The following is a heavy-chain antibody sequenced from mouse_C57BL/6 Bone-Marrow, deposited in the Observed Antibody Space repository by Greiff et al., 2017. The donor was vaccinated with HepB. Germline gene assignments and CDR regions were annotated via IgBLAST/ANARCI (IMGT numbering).Heavy chain of an antibody. CDR2: IDPETGGT. CDR1: GYTFTDYE. V-gene: IGHV1-15*01. D-gene: IGHD1-1*01. J-gene: IGHJ3*01. CDR3: TRRYYYGSTWFAY. Sequence: VQVVESGAELVRPGASVTLSCKASGYTFTDYEMHWVKQTPVHGLEWIGAIDPETGGTAYNQKFKGKAILTADKSSSTAYMELRSLTSEDSAVYYCTRRYYYGSTWFAYWGQGTLVTVSA.